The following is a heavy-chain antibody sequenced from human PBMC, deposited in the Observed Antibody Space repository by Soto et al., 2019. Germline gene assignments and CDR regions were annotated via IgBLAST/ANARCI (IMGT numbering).Heavy chain of an antibody. J-gene: IGHJ3*02. Sequence: PSETLSLTCTVSGGSISSGGYYWSWIRQHPGKGLEWIGYIYYSGSTYYNPSLKSRVTISVDTSKNQFSLKLSSVTAADTAVYYCARALGSSSSDGLLFFDIWGQGTMVTVSS. V-gene: IGHV4-31*03. D-gene: IGHD6-6*01. CDR3: ARALGSSSSDGLLFFDI. CDR2: IYYSGST. CDR1: GGSISSGGYY.